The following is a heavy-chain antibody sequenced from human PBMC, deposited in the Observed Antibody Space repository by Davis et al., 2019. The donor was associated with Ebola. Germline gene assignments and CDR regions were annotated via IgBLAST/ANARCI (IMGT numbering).Heavy chain of an antibody. J-gene: IGHJ4*02. D-gene: IGHD5-24*01. Sequence: SETLSLTCTVSGGSISSGGYYWSWIRQHPGKGLEWIGYIYYSGSTNYNPSLKSRVTISVDTSKNQFSLKLSSVTAADTAVYYCAREDGYLIDYWGQGTLVTVSS. CDR2: IYYSGST. V-gene: IGHV4-61*08. CDR3: AREDGYLIDY. CDR1: GGSISSGGYY.